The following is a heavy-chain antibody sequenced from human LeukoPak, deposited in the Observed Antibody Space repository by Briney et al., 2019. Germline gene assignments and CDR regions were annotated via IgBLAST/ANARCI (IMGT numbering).Heavy chain of an antibody. Sequence: PSETLSLTCTVSGGSISSGGYYWSWIRQPPGKGLEWIGYIYHSGSTYYNPSLKSRVTISVDRSKNQFSLKLSSVTAADTAVYYCARDANVGEWELQNWAFDIWGQGTMVTVSS. CDR3: ARDANVGEWELQNWAFDI. CDR1: GGSISSGGYY. D-gene: IGHD1-26*01. V-gene: IGHV4-30-2*01. CDR2: IYHSGST. J-gene: IGHJ3*02.